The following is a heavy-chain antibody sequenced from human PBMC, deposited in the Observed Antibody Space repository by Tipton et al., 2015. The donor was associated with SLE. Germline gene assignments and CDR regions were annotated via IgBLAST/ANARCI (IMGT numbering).Heavy chain of an antibody. V-gene: IGHV4-39*07. J-gene: IGHJ4*01. D-gene: IGHD6-13*01. Sequence: TLSLTCTVSGGSISSSSYYWGWIRQPPGKGLEWIGSIYHSGNTYHSPSLKSRVTISVDTSKNQFSLKLSSVTAADTAVYYCIAAAGLLFDYWGHGTLVTVTS. CDR2: IYHSGNT. CDR1: GGSISSSSYY. CDR3: IAAAGLLFDY.